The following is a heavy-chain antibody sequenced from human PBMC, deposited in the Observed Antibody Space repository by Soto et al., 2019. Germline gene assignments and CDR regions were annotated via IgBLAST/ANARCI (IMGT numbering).Heavy chain of an antibody. CDR1: GFTFSSYG. D-gene: IGHD5-18*01. CDR3: AATWDGYSYGDGVYYFDY. V-gene: IGHV3-30*03. Sequence: QVQLVESGGGVVQPGRSLRLSCAASGFTFSSYGMHWVRQAPGKGLEWVAVISYDGSNKYYADSVKGRFTISRDNSKKTLYMQMNSLRAEDTAVYYCAATWDGYSYGDGVYYFDYWGQGTLVTVSS. CDR2: ISYDGSNK. J-gene: IGHJ4*02.